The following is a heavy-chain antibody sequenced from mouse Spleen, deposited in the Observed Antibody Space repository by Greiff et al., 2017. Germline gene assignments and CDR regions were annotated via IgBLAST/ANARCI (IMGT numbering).Heavy chain of an antibody. D-gene: IGHD1-2*01. J-gene: IGHJ3*01. CDR2: IRNKANGYTT. CDR1: GFTFTDYY. CDR3: ARDTATWFAY. V-gene: IGHV7-3*02. Sequence: EVMLVESGGGLVQPGGSLRLSCATSGFTFTDYYMSWVRQPPGKALEWLGFIRNKANGYTTEYSASVKGRFTISRDNSQSILYLQMNTLRAEDSATYYCARDTATWFAYWGQGTLVTVSA.